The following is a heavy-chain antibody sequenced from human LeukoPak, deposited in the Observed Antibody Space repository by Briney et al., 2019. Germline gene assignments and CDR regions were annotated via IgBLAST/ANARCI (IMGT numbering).Heavy chain of an antibody. V-gene: IGHV1-46*01. CDR3: ASSYCGGDCYRRWFDP. J-gene: IGHJ5*02. D-gene: IGHD2-21*02. Sequence: GASVKVSCRASGYTFTSYYMHWVRQAPGQGLEWMGIINPSGGSTSYAQKFQGRVTMTRDTSTSTVYMEPSSLRSEDTAVYYCASSYCGGDCYRRWFDPWGQGTLVTVSS. CDR2: INPSGGST. CDR1: GYTFTSYY.